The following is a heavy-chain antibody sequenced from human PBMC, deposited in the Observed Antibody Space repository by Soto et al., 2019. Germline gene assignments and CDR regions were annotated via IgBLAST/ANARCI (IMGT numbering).Heavy chain of an antibody. CDR3: ARDRDSSSYWPELFDY. Sequence: GGSLRLSCAASGFTFSSYWMSWVRQAPGKGLEWVANIKQDGSEKYYVDSVKGRFTISRDNAKNSLYLQMNSLRAEDTALYYCARDRDSSSYWPELFDYWGQGTLVTVSS. D-gene: IGHD6-13*01. CDR2: IKQDGSEK. CDR1: GFTFSSYW. V-gene: IGHV3-7*01. J-gene: IGHJ4*02.